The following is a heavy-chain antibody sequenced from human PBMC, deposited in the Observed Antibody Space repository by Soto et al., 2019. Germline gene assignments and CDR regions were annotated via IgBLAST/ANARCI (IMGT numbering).Heavy chain of an antibody. Sequence: QVQLQESGPGLVKPSQTLSLTCTVSGGSISSGGYYWSWIRQHPGKGLEWIGYIYYSGSTYYNPSRKSRVTISVDTSKDQFSLKLSSVTAADTAVYYCASDTPYYYGSGSDAFDIWGQGTMVTVSS. CDR3: ASDTPYYYGSGSDAFDI. D-gene: IGHD3-10*01. V-gene: IGHV4-31*03. CDR2: IYYSGST. CDR1: GGSISSGGYY. J-gene: IGHJ3*02.